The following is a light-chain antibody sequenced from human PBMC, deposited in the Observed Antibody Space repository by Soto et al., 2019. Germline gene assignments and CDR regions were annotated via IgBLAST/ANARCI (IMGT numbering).Light chain of an antibody. J-gene: IGKJ1*01. CDR3: QQRSNWPTWT. CDR2: DAS. V-gene: IGKV3-11*01. Sequence: EIVLTQSPATLSLSPGERATLSCRASQSVSSYLAWYQQKPGQPPRLLIYDASNRATGIPARFSGSGSGTDFTLTISRLEPEDFAVYYCQQRSNWPTWTFGQGTKVEIK. CDR1: QSVSSY.